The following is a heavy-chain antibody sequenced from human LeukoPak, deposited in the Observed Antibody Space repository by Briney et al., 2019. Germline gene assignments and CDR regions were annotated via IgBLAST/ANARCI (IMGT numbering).Heavy chain of an antibody. J-gene: IGHJ6*03. CDR3: ARTDASYMDV. CDR1: GYPISSGYY. V-gene: IGHV4-38-2*02. Sequence: PSETLSLTCTVSGYPISSGYYWGWIRQPPGKGLEWIGSIYHSGSTYYNPSLKSRVTISVDTSKNQFSLKLSSVTAADTAVYYCARTDASYMDVWGKGTTVTVSS. CDR2: IYHSGST.